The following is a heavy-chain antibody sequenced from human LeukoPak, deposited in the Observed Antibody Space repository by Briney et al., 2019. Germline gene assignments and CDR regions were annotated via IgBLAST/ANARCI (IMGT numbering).Heavy chain of an antibody. CDR1: GFTFSSYG. CDR3: ARDSSSSSLDFDY. J-gene: IGHJ4*02. Sequence: GGSLRLSCAASGFTFSSYGMHWVRQAPGKGLEWVSSISSSSSYIYYADSVKGRFTISRDNAKNSLYLQMNSLRAEDTAVYYCARDSSSSSLDFDYWGQGTLVTVSS. D-gene: IGHD6-6*01. CDR2: ISSSSSYI. V-gene: IGHV3-21*01.